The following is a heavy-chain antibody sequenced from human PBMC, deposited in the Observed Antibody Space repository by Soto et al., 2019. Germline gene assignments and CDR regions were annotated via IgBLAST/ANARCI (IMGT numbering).Heavy chain of an antibody. V-gene: IGHV4-59*08. CDR1: GGSISSYY. J-gene: IGHJ3*02. D-gene: IGHD3-16*02. CDR3: ARLYGLDAFDI. Sequence: QVQLQESGPGLVKPSETLFLTCTVSGGSISSYYWSWIRQPPGKGLEWIGYIYYSGSTNYNPSLKSRVTISVDTSKNQFSLKLSSVTAADTAVYYCARLYGLDAFDIWGQGTMVTVSS. CDR2: IYYSGST.